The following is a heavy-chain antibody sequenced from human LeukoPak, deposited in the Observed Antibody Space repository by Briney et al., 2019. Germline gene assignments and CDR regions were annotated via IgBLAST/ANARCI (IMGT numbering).Heavy chain of an antibody. CDR3: AKGLSYYYDTSGYPYDAFDI. J-gene: IGHJ3*02. CDR1: GFTFSSYA. D-gene: IGHD3-22*01. CDR2: ISGSGGST. Sequence: PGGSLRLSCAASGFTFSSYATTWVRQAPGKGLEWASAISGSGGSTYYADSVKGRFSISRDNSKNTLFLQMNSLRAEDTAVYYCAKGLSYYYDTSGYPYDAFDIWGQGTMVTVSS. V-gene: IGHV3-23*01.